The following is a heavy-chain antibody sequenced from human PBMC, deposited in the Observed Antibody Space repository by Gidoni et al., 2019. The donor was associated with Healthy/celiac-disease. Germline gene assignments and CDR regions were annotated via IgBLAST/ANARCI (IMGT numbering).Heavy chain of an antibody. V-gene: IGHV1-46*01. Sequence: QVQLVQSGAEVKKPGASVKVSCKASGYTFTSYYMHWVRQAPGQGLEWMGIINPSGGSTSDAQKFQGRVTMTRDTSTSTVYMKLSSLRSEDTAVYYCARGYCGGDCFQPPPNWFDPWGQGTLVTVSS. CDR3: ARGYCGGDCFQPPPNWFDP. D-gene: IGHD2-21*02. CDR2: INPSGGST. CDR1: GYTFTSYY. J-gene: IGHJ5*02.